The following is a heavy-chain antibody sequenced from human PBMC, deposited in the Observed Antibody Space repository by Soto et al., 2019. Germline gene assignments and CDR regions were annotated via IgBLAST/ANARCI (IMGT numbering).Heavy chain of an antibody. CDR3: ARVVVVAAINWLDP. CDR2: IYYSGST. V-gene: IGHV4-61*01. CDR1: GGSVSSGSYY. J-gene: IGHJ5*02. D-gene: IGHD2-15*01. Sequence: PSETLSLTCTVSGGSVSSGSYYWSWIRQPPGKGLEWIGYIYYSGSTNYNPSLKSRVTISVDTSKNQFSLKLSHVTAADAAVYYCARVVVVAAINWLDPWGQGTLVTVSS.